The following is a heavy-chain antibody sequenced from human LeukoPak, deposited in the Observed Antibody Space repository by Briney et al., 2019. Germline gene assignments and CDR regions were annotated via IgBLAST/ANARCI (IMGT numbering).Heavy chain of an antibody. V-gene: IGHV4-39*07. Sequence: SETLSLTCTVSGGSISSNNYYWGWIRQPPGKGLEWIGSIYYSGSTYYNPSLKSRVTISVDTSKHQFSLKLSSVTAADTAVYYCARDGSIAAAGTLYYYYMDVWGKGTTVTVSS. CDR3: ARDGSIAAAGTLYYYYMDV. J-gene: IGHJ6*03. CDR2: IYYSGST. CDR1: GGSISSNNYY. D-gene: IGHD6-13*01.